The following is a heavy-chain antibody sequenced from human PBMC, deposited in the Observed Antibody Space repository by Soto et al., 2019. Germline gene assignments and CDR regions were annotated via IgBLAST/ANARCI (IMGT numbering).Heavy chain of an antibody. CDR2: FSSSSCFL. CDR1: GFTFSSYS. D-gene: IGHD3-22*01. CDR3: ARGNEYYYSIGRNWFDP. J-gene: IGHJ5*02. V-gene: IGHV3-21*01. Sequence: ILSCAAPGFTFSSYSMTWVRLAPVHGPAWASSFSSSSCFLYYADSVQGRLTISRNNTKNSLYLQINSLRTEDTALYHSARGNEYYYSIGRNWFDPWGHLTQVTVAS.